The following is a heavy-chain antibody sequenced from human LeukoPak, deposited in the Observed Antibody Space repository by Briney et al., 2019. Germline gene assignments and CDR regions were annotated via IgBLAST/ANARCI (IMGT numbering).Heavy chain of an antibody. CDR3: ARAPRPGYYYYYYMDV. CDR2: INPNSGGT. CDR1: GYTFTGYY. V-gene: IGHV1-2*02. J-gene: IGHJ6*03. Sequence: GASVKVSCKASGYTFTGYYMHWVRQAPGQGLEWMGWINPNSGGTNYAQKFQGRVTMTRDTSISTAYMELSSLRSEDTAVYYCARAPRPGYYYYYYMDVWGKGTTVTISS.